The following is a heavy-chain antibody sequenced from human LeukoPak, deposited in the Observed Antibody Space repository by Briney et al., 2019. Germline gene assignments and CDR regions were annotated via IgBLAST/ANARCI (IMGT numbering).Heavy chain of an antibody. CDR3: ASSESGGYLFAY. CDR1: GDSVSSNSAT. CDR2: TYYRSKWSN. V-gene: IGHV6-1*01. J-gene: IGHJ4*02. Sequence: SQTLSLTCAISGDSVSSNSATWNWIRQSPSRGLEWLGRTYYRSKWSNDYAVSVKSRITINPDTSKNLSSLQLNSVTPEDTAVYFCASSESGGYLFAYWGQGTLVTVSS. D-gene: IGHD3-22*01.